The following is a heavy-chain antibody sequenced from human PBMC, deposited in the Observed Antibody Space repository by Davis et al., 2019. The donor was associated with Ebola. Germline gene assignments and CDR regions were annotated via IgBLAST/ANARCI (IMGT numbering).Heavy chain of an antibody. D-gene: IGHD7-27*01. CDR1: GFTFSDYY. V-gene: IGHV3-9*03. CDR2: ISWNSDIK. J-gene: IGHJ3*02. CDR3: AKGNWGNPFDI. Sequence: SLKISCAASGFTFSDYYMSWIRQAPGKGPEWVSGISWNSDIKGYADSVEGRFTISRDNAKNSLYLQMNSLRAEDMALYYCAKGNWGNPFDIWGQGTMVTVSS.